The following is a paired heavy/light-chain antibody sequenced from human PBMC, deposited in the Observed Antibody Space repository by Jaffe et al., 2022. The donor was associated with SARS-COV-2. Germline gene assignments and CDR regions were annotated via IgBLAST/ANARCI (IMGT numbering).Heavy chain of an antibody. CDR1: GFSFNNYI. J-gene: IGHJ3*02. CDR2: ISGSASDI. V-gene: IGHV3-21*06. Sequence: EVQLVQSGGGLVKPGGSLRLSCTASGFSFNNYIMNWVRQAPGKGLEWVSSISGSASDIYYADSAKGRFTISRDNAKNSLYLQLNSLRAEDTAVYYCASRYCSSTTCYAFDIWGQGTMVTVSS. CDR3: ASRYCSSTTCYAFDI. D-gene: IGHD2-2*01.
Light chain of an antibody. J-gene: IGKJ1*01. CDR3: QQYYSTPPWT. CDR1: QSVLYSSNNKNS. CDR2: WAS. Sequence: DIVMTQSPDSLAVSLGERATINCKSSQSVLYSSNNKNSLAWYQQKPGQPPKLLIYWASTRESGVPDRFSGSGSGTDFTLTISSLQAEDVAVYYCQQYYSTPPWTFGQGTKVEIK. V-gene: IGKV4-1*01.